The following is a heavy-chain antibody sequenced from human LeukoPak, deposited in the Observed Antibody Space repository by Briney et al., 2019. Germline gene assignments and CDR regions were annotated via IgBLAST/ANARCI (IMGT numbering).Heavy chain of an antibody. Sequence: ASVKVSCKVSGYTLTELSMHWVRQAPGKGLGWRGGFDPEDGETIYAQKFQGRVTMTEDTSTDTAYMELSSLRSEDTAVYYCATTYYGDYGMDVWGKGTTVTVSS. V-gene: IGHV1-24*01. D-gene: IGHD4-17*01. J-gene: IGHJ6*04. CDR1: GYTLTELS. CDR3: ATTYYGDYGMDV. CDR2: FDPEDGET.